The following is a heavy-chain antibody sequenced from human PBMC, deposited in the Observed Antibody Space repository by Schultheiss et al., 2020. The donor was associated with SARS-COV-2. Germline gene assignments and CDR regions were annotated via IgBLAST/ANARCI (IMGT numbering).Heavy chain of an antibody. D-gene: IGHD6-13*01. CDR1: GFTFSSYG. Sequence: GGSLRLSCAASGFTFSSYGMSWVRQAPGKGLEWVSAISGSGGSTYYADSVKGRFTISRDNSKNTLYLQMNSLKTEDTAVYYCTTEGYSKDAFDIWGQGTMVTVSS. CDR2: ISGSGGST. CDR3: TTEGYSKDAFDI. V-gene: IGHV3-23*01. J-gene: IGHJ3*02.